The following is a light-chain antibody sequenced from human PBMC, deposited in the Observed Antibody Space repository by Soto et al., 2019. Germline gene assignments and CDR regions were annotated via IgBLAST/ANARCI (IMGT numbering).Light chain of an antibody. V-gene: IGLV1-44*01. J-gene: IGLJ1*01. CDR1: SSSIGRNT. Sequence: QSVRTQPPSASGTPGQRVTISCSGSSSSIGRNTVNCYQQLPGTAPKLLIYSNNQRPSGVPDRLSDSNSGTSASLAISGLQSEDEADYYCAAWDDSLNGYVFGTGTKLTVL. CDR3: AAWDDSLNGYV. CDR2: SNN.